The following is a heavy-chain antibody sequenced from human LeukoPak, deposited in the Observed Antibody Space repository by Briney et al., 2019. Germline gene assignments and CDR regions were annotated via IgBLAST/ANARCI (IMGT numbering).Heavy chain of an antibody. CDR2: IYYSGST. D-gene: IGHD2-15*01. V-gene: IGHV4-59*01. J-gene: IGHJ4*02. CDR3: ARDCSGGSCYSGFDY. Sequence: SETLSLTCTVSGGSLSSYCWSWIRQPPGKGLEWVGYIYYSGSTNYNPSPKSRVTISVDTSKNQFSLKLSSVTAADTAVYYCARDCSGGSCYSGFDYWGQGTLVTVSS. CDR1: GGSLSSYC.